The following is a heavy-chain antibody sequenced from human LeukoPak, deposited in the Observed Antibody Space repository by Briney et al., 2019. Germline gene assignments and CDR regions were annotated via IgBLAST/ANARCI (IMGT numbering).Heavy chain of an antibody. CDR3: AYSSSSDAFDI. CDR2: ISSSSSYI. Sequence: GGPLRLSCAASGFTSSSYSMTWVGQAPGKGLEWLSSISSSSSYIYYADSVKGRFTISRDNAKNSLYLQMNSLRAEDTAVYYCAYSSSSDAFDIWGQGTMVTVSS. J-gene: IGHJ3*02. D-gene: IGHD6-6*01. V-gene: IGHV3-21*01. CDR1: GFTSSSYS.